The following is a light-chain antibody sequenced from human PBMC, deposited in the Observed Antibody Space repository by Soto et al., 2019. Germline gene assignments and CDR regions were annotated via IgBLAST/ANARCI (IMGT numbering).Light chain of an antibody. V-gene: IGLV2-14*01. CDR1: SSDVGGYNY. Sequence: QSALTQPASLSGSPGQSITISCTGTSSDVGGYNYVSWYQQHPGKAPKLMIYEVNNRPSGVSNRFSGSKSGNTASLTISGLQAEDEADYYCTSYTSSITYVFGTGTKVTVL. CDR3: TSYTSSITYV. CDR2: EVN. J-gene: IGLJ1*01.